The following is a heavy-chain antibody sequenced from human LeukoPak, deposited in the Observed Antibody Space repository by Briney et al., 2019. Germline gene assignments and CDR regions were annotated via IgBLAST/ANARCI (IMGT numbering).Heavy chain of an antibody. CDR3: ARVNSSGWFDWFDL. CDR2: IYTSGST. CDR1: GGSISSYY. J-gene: IGHJ5*02. Sequence: SETLSLTCTVSGGSISSYYWSWIRQPAGKGLEWIGRIYTSGSTNYNPSLKSRVTMSVDTSKNQFSLKLSSVTAADTAVYYCARVNSSGWFDWFDLWGQGTLVTVSS. D-gene: IGHD6-19*01. V-gene: IGHV4-4*07.